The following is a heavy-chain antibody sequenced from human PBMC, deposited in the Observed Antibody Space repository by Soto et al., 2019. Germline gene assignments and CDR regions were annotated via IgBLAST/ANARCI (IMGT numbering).Heavy chain of an antibody. Sequence: QTGGSLRLSCAASGFTFSNYAMSWVRQAPGKGLEWVSGIVNSGGSAPYADSVKGRFTISRDNSKNTLFLQMNSLRAEDTAIYYCAKAWNEVVYYLDYWGQGT. CDR2: IVNSGGSA. CDR3: AKAWNEVVYYLDY. J-gene: IGHJ4*02. V-gene: IGHV3-23*01. CDR1: GFTFSNYA. D-gene: IGHD1-1*01.